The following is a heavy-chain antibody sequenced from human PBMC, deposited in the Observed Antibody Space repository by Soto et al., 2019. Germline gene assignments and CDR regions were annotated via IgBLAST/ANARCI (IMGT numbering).Heavy chain of an antibody. CDR1: GYTFTSYA. CDR3: AKDGSPDRDGHSKYKY. V-gene: IGHV1-3*01. D-gene: IGHD4-4*01. CDR2: INPGNGNT. Sequence: ASVKVSCKASGYTFTSYAVHWVRQAPGQRLEWMGWINPGNGNTEYSVRFQGRVTITRDTSANTVYLELSSLGSEDTSVYYCAKDGSPDRDGHSKYKYWGQGTLVTVSS. J-gene: IGHJ4*02.